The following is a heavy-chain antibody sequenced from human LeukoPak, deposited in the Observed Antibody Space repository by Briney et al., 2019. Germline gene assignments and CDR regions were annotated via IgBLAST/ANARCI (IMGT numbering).Heavy chain of an antibody. D-gene: IGHD3-3*01. CDR3: AGEGHYDFWSDDDYYFDY. CDR1: AYTFSNYG. V-gene: IGHV1-18*01. Sequence: ASVKVSCKASAYTFSNYGFNWVRQAPGQGLEWMGWISAYNGNTKYAQKLQGRFTMSTDTSTSTAYMELSSLRSEDTAVYYCAGEGHYDFWSDDDYYFDYWGQGPLVTVSS. CDR2: ISAYNGNT. J-gene: IGHJ4*02.